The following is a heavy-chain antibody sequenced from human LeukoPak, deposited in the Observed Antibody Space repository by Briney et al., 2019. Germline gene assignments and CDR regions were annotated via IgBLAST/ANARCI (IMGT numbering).Heavy chain of an antibody. V-gene: IGHV3-30*18. J-gene: IGHJ4*02. CDR2: ISYDGSNK. CDR3: AKGERDYYDSSGPSFDY. Sequence: GRSLRLSCAASGFTFSSYGMHWVRQAPGKGLEWVAVISYDGSNKYYADSVKGRFTISRDNSKNTLYLQMNSLRAEDTAVYYCAKGERDYYDSSGPSFDYWGQGTLVTVSS. D-gene: IGHD3-22*01. CDR1: GFTFSSYG.